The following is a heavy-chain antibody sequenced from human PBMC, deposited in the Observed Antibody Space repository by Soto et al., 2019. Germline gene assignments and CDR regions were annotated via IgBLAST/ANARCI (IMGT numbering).Heavy chain of an antibody. D-gene: IGHD4-17*01. CDR1: GYTFTSYG. V-gene: IGHV1-18*01. Sequence: ASVKVSCKASGYTFTSYGISWVRQAPGQGLEWMGWISAYNGNTNYAQKLQGRVTMTTDTSTSTAYMELRSLRSDDTAVYYCARDGGSVTKVDWFYPWGQATLVTVSS. CDR2: ISAYNGNT. J-gene: IGHJ5*02. CDR3: ARDGGSVTKVDWFYP.